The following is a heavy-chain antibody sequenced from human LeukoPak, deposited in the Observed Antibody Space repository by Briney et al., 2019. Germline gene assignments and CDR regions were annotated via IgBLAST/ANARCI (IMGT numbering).Heavy chain of an antibody. V-gene: IGHV4-34*01. CDR3: ARGPSSGSGSLYFDH. CDR2: INDSGST. CDR1: GGSFSDYY. D-gene: IGHD3-10*01. J-gene: IGHJ4*02. Sequence: PSETLSLTCAVYGGSFSDYYWGWIRQPPGKSLEWIGEINDSGSTNYNAPLTSRVSMSVDTSKNQFSLKLTSVTAADTALYFCARGPSSGSGSLYFDHWGQTLLVTVSS.